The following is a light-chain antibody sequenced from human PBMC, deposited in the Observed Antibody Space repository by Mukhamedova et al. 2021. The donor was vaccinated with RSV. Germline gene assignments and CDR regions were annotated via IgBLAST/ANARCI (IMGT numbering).Light chain of an antibody. Sequence: WYQRRVHGRAPNLLIYEASTLESGVPSRFRGSGSGTEFTLTISSLEPEDFAVYYCQHRSNWPPEGSFGQGTKLEVK. J-gene: IGKJ2*04. V-gene: IGKV1-5*03. CDR2: EAS. CDR3: QHRSNWPPEGS.